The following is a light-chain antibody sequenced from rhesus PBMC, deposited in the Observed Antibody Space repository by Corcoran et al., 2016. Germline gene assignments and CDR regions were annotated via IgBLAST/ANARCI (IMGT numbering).Light chain of an antibody. CDR1: QSISSW. CDR2: KAS. CDR3: QQYSSSPYS. Sequence: DIQMTQSPSSLSASVGDTVTITCRASQSISSWLAWYQQKPGKAPKLLIYKASSLQRGVPSRFSGIGSVTDFTLTISSLQSEDFATYYCQQYSSSPYSFGQGTKVEIK. V-gene: IGKV1-22*01. J-gene: IGKJ2*01.